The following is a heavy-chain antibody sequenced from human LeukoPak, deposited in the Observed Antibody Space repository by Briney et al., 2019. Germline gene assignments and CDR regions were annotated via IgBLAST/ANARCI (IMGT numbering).Heavy chain of an antibody. J-gene: IGHJ4*02. CDR1: GFTFSNSY. D-gene: IGHD1-26*01. V-gene: IGHV1-46*01. CDR3: ARDRVGSIPSPFDY. Sequence: GASVKVSCKASGFTFSNSYIHWVSQAPGPGLEYMGIINPSVGSTNYAQTFQGRVTMTSDTSTSTVYMELNRLRSEDTALYYCARDRVGSIPSPFDYWGQGTLITVSS. CDR2: INPSVGST.